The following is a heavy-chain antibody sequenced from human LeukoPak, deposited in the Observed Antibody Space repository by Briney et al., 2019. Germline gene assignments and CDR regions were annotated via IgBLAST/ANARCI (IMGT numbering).Heavy chain of an antibody. J-gene: IGHJ4*02. CDR2: TYYGGST. CDR1: GGSISSSSYY. CDR3: ARRIMSTSHSDY. D-gene: IGHD3-16*01. V-gene: IGHV4-39*02. Sequence: PSQTLSLTCTVSGGSISSSSYYWGWIRQPPGQGLEWIGNTYYGGSTYYNPSLKSRVTISVDTSKNHLSLKLISVIAADTAVYYCARRIMSTSHSDYWGQGTLVTVSS.